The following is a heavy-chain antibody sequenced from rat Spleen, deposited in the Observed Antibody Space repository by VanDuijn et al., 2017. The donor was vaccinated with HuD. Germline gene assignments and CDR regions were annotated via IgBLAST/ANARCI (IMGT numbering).Heavy chain of an antibody. J-gene: IGHJ3*01. CDR3: ATLTPLFAY. CDR2: ISPNGGST. Sequence: EVQLVESGGGLVQPGRSLKLSCVASGFTFSNYGLHWIRQAPTKGLEWVASISPNGGSTYYRDSVKGRFTISRDNAKSTLYLQMDSLRSEDTATCYCATLTPLFAYWGQGTLVTVSS. V-gene: IGHV5-19*01. CDR1: GFTFSNYG. D-gene: IGHD3-1*01.